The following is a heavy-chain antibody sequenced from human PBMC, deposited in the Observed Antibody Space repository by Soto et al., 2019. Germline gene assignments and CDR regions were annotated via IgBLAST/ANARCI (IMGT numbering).Heavy chain of an antibody. J-gene: IGHJ4*02. D-gene: IGHD2-15*01. CDR2: IYSGGST. CDR3: ARESSASGLDY. V-gene: IGHV3-53*01. Sequence: GGSLRLSCAASWFTVINNYMSWVRQAPGKGLEWVSVIYSGGSTYHADSVKGRFTISRDNSKNTLHLQMNRLRAEDTAVYYCARESSASGLDYWGQGTLVTVSS. CDR1: WFTVINNY.